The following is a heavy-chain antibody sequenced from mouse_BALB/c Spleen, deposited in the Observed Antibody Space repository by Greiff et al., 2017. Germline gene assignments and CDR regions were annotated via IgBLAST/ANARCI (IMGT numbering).Heavy chain of an antibody. CDR2: ISSGSSTI. CDR1: GFTFSSFG. CDR3: ARKLRLPLYAMDY. D-gene: IGHD1-2*01. J-gene: IGHJ4*01. Sequence: EGKLMESGGGLVQPGGSRKLSCAASGFTFSSFGMHWVRQAPEKGLEWVAYISSGSSTIYYADTVKGRFTISRDNPKNTLFLQMTSLRSEDTAMYYCARKLRLPLYAMDYWGQGTSVTVSS. V-gene: IGHV5-17*02.